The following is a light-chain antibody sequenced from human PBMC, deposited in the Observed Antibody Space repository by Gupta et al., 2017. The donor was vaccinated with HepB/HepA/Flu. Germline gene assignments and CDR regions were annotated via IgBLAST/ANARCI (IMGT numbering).Light chain of an antibody. CDR3: QQRRSWPVC. Sequence: EIVLTQSPATLSLSPGERATLSCRASQSVGSSLAWYQQKPGQSPRLLIYNTSNRATGIPARFSGSGSGTDFTLTISSLEPEDFAVYYCQQRRSWPVCFGGGTKVEIK. J-gene: IGKJ4*01. V-gene: IGKV3-11*01. CDR1: QSVGSS. CDR2: NTS.